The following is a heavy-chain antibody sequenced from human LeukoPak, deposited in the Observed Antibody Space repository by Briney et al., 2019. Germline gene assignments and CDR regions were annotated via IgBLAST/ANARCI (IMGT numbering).Heavy chain of an antibody. CDR1: GFTFSSYA. Sequence: PGGSLRLSCAASGFTFSSYAMSWVRQAPGKGPEWVSAISGSGGSTYYADSVKGRFTISRDNSKNTLYLQMNSLRAEDTAVYYCAKCGDYDFWSGYYWDYWGQGTLVTVSS. CDR2: ISGSGGST. CDR3: AKCGDYDFWSGYYWDY. D-gene: IGHD3-3*01. J-gene: IGHJ4*02. V-gene: IGHV3-23*01.